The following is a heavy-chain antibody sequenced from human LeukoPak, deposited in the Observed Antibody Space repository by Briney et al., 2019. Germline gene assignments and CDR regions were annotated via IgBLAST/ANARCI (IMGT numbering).Heavy chain of an antibody. J-gene: IGHJ4*02. Sequence: SETLSLTCAVYGGSFSNYYWSWIRHPPGKGLEWIGEINHGGSINYNPSLKSRVTISIDTSKNQFSLKLSSVTAADTAVYYCARVETPVTTTPPFDHWGQGTLVTVSS. CDR2: INHGGSI. D-gene: IGHD4-17*01. CDR1: GGSFSNYY. CDR3: ARVETPVTTTPPFDH. V-gene: IGHV4-34*01.